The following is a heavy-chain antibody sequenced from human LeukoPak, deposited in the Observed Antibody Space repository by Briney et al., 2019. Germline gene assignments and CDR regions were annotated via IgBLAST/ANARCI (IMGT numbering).Heavy chain of an antibody. V-gene: IGHV4-30-4*01. CDR2: IYYSGST. D-gene: IGHD3-22*01. CDR1: GGSISSGDYY. J-gene: IGHJ4*02. Sequence: SETLSLTCTVSGGSISSGDYYRSWVRQPPGKGLEWIGFIYYSGSTYYNPPLKSRVTISEDASKNQFSLKLSSVTAADTAVYYCAREGGFSYYDSSGYYYVDYWGQGTLVTVSS. CDR3: AREGGFSYYDSSGYYYVDY.